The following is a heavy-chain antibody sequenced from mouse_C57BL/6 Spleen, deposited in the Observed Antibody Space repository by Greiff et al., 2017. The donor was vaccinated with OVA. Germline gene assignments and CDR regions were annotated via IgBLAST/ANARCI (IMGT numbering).Heavy chain of an antibody. Sequence: EVQRVESGEGLVKPGGSLKLSCAASGFTFSSYAMSWVRQTPEKRLEWVAYISSGGDYIYYADTVKGRFTISRDNARNTLYLQMSSLKSEDTAMYYCTRDGYYSNYEYYAMDYWGQGTSVTVSS. V-gene: IGHV5-9-1*02. D-gene: IGHD2-5*01. CDR1: GFTFSSYA. CDR2: ISSGGDYI. J-gene: IGHJ4*01. CDR3: TRDGYYSNYEYYAMDY.